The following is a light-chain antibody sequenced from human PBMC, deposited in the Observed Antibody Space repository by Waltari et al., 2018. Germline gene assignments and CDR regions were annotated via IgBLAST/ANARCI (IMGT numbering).Light chain of an antibody. J-gene: IGKJ2*01. CDR2: WAS. Sequence: DIVMTQSPESLAVSLGERATISCRASQSLLYTSDHRNYLAWYQFKPGQPPVLLLYWASTRASGVPGRFSGSGSGTDFTLTISSLQAEDVATYHCQQYYENPQTFGQGTKLEIK. CDR1: QSLLYTSDHRNY. V-gene: IGKV4-1*01. CDR3: QQYYENPQT.